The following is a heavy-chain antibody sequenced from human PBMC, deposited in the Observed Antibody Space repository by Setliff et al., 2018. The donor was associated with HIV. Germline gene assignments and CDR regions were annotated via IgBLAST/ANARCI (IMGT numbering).Heavy chain of an antibody. CDR1: GYTFTGYF. D-gene: IGHD2-15*01. Sequence: ASVKVSCKASGYTFTGYFLHWVRQAPGQGLEWMGWINPYSGVTKYAQKFQGRVTMTGDTSISTAYMELSRLRSDDTAVYYCARMRSCSGGSCLPGALYYYHMDVWGKGTTVTVSS. J-gene: IGHJ6*03. V-gene: IGHV1-2*02. CDR2: INPYSGVT. CDR3: ARMRSCSGGSCLPGALYYYHMDV.